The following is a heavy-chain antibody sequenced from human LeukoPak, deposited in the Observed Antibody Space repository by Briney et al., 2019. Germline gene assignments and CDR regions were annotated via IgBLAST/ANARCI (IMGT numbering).Heavy chain of an antibody. CDR1: GFTFSSYG. D-gene: IGHD4-11*01. Sequence: GGSLRLSCAASGFTFSSYGMHWVRQAPGKGLEWVAVISYDGSNKYYADSVKGRFTISRDNSKNTLYLQMNSLRAEDTAVYYCATDPDYSNYGPSDYWGQGTLVTVSS. CDR2: ISYDGSNK. V-gene: IGHV3-30*03. CDR3: ATDPDYSNYGPSDY. J-gene: IGHJ4*02.